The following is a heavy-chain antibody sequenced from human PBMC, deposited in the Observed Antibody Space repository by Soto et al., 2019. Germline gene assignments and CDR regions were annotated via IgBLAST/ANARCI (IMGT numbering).Heavy chain of an antibody. CDR3: ARVSREVVPAAIDY. CDR1: GFPFSSYW. V-gene: IGHV3-74*01. CDR2: INSDGRST. J-gene: IGHJ4*02. Sequence: EVQLVESGGGLVQPGGSLRLSCAASGFPFSSYWIHWVRQAPGKGLVWVSRINSDGRSTTYADSVKGRFTISRDNAKNTLYLQMTSLRAEDTAVYYCARVSREVVPAAIDYLGQGTLVAVSS. D-gene: IGHD2-2*01.